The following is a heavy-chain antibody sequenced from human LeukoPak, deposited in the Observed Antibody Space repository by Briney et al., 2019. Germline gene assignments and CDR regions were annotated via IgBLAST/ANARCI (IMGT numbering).Heavy chain of an antibody. CDR2: IRYDGSNK. CDR3: ARGWFGGNYYGMDV. CDR1: GFTFSSYG. J-gene: IGHJ6*02. D-gene: IGHD3-10*01. Sequence: GGSLRLSCAASGFTFSSYGMHWVRQAPGKGLEWVAFIRYDGSNKYYADSVKGRFTISRDNSKNTLYLQMNSLRAEDTAVYYCARGWFGGNYYGMDVWGQGTTVTVSS. V-gene: IGHV3-30*02.